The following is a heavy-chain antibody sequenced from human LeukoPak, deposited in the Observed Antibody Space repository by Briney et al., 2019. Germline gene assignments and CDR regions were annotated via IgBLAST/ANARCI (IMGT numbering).Heavy chain of an antibody. Sequence: ASVKVSCKASGYTFSSYYMHWVGQAPGQGLEWMGIINPSGGSTRYAQKFQGRVTMTRDTYTSTVYMELTSLRSEDTAMYYCARAGYCSGGSGYFDYWGQGTVVTVSS. CDR3: ARAGYCSGGSGYFDY. J-gene: IGHJ4*02. CDR1: GYTFSSYY. D-gene: IGHD2-15*01. CDR2: INPSGGST. V-gene: IGHV1-46*01.